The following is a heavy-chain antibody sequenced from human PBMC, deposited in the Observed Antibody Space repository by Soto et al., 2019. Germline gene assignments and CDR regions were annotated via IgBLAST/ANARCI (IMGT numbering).Heavy chain of an antibody. CDR3: ARETDYGGNFCYFDL. Sequence: QAQLVQSGGDVRKPGASMKVSCVASGYTFTSYGISWVRQAPGQGLEWMGWISGYNGNTKYAQKFQGRVTMTTDTSTSTVYMGLSSLSSDDTAMYYCARETDYGGNFCYFDLWGRGTLVTVSS. CDR1: GYTFTSYG. V-gene: IGHV1-18*04. CDR2: ISGYNGNT. J-gene: IGHJ2*01. D-gene: IGHD4-17*01.